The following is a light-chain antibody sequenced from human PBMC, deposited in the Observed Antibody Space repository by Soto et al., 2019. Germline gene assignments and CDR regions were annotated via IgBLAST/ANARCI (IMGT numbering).Light chain of an antibody. V-gene: IGLV2-8*01. CDR2: EVT. CDR1: SSDVGYYDY. CDR3: SSYADTNNLV. Sequence: QSALTQPPSASGFPGQSVTISCTGTSSDVGYYDYVSWYQQHPGKAPKLVIYEVTKRPSGVPDRVSASKSGNTASLTVSGLRAEDEADYYCSSYADTNNLVFGGGTKVTVL. J-gene: IGLJ2*01.